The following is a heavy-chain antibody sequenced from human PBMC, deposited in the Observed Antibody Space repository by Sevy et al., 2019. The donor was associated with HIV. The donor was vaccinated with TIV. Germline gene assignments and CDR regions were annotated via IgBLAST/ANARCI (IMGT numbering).Heavy chain of an antibody. CDR2: IKQDGSEK. CDR1: GFAFSSSW. Sequence: GGSLRLSCAASGFAFSSSWMTWVRQAPGKGLEWVANIKQDGSEKYYVDFLKGRFTISRDNAKNSLYLQMNSLRAEDTAVYYCATLCTGFIYYYYYDMEVWGQGTTVTVSS. D-gene: IGHD2-2*01. J-gene: IGHJ6*02. V-gene: IGHV3-7*01. CDR3: ATLCTGFIYYYYYDMEV.